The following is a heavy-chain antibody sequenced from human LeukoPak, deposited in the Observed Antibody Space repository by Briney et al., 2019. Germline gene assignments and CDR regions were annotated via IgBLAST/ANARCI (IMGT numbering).Heavy chain of an antibody. CDR2: IHYSGST. V-gene: IGHV4-61*08. Sequence: PSETLSLTCIVSGGSVSSAGYYWSWIRQPPGKGLEFIGYIHYSGSTNYNPSLKSRVTISVDTSKNQFSLKLSSVTAADTAVYYCARGSTLYYDILTGYYTPGPFDIWGQGTMFTVSS. J-gene: IGHJ3*02. CDR3: ARGSTLYYDILTGYYTPGPFDI. CDR1: GGSVSSAGYY. D-gene: IGHD3-9*01.